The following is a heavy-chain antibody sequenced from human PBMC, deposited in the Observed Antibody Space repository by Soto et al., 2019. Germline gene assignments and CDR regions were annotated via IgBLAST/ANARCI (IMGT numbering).Heavy chain of an antibody. D-gene: IGHD1-26*01. Sequence: ASVKVSCKPSGYSFSDYFIQWVRQAPGQGLEWVAWINPKTAATNYAKKFQGRVSLTWDTSSTTAYMELSRLRPDDTAVYYCARIKWGLNYYNGMDVWGQGTTVTVS. CDR3: ARIKWGLNYYNGMDV. CDR1: GYSFSDYF. CDR2: INPKTAAT. J-gene: IGHJ6*02. V-gene: IGHV1-2*02.